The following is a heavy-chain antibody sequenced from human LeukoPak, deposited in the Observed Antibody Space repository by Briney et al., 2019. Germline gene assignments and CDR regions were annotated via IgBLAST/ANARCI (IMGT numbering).Heavy chain of an antibody. J-gene: IGHJ3*02. D-gene: IGHD5-18*01. Sequence: GGSLRLSCAASGFTFSSYAMHWVRQAPGKGLEWVAVISYDGSNKYYADSVKGRFTISRDNSKNTLYLQMNSLRAEDTAVYYCAKDVREDRYSYGKIDAFDIWGQGTMVTVSS. CDR1: GFTFSSYA. CDR2: ISYDGSNK. V-gene: IGHV3-30-3*01. CDR3: AKDVREDRYSYGKIDAFDI.